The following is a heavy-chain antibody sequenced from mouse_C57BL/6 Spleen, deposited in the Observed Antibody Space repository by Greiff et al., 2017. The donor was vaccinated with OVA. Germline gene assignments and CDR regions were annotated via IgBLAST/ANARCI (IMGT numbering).Heavy chain of an antibody. CDR1: GYTFTSYW. V-gene: IGHV1-59*01. Sequence: QVQLQQPGAELVRPGTSVKLSCKASGYTFTSYWMHWVKQRPGQGLEWIGVIEPSDSYTNYNQKFKGKATLTVDTSSSTAYMQLSSLTSEDSAVYYCAREATGTDYWGQGTTLTVSS. J-gene: IGHJ2*01. D-gene: IGHD4-1*02. CDR3: AREATGTDY. CDR2: IEPSDSYT.